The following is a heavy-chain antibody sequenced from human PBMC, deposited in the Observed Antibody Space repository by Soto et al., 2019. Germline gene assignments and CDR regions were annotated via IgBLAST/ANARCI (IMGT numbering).Heavy chain of an antibody. CDR2: IFYSGST. Sequence: PSETLSLTCTVSGDSIHSDDYYWSWIRQSPGKGLEWIGYIFYSGSTNYNPSLKSRVTISVDKSKNQFSLKLSSVTAADTAVYYCARKYYSTGMDVWGQGTTVTVSS. D-gene: IGHD3-10*01. V-gene: IGHV4-30-4*01. J-gene: IGHJ6*02. CDR3: ARKYYSTGMDV. CDR1: GDSIHSDDYY.